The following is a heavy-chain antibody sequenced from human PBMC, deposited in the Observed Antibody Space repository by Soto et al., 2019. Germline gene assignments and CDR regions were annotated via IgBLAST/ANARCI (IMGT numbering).Heavy chain of an antibody. D-gene: IGHD2-21*02. CDR1: GGSISSGGYY. Sequence: SETLSLTCTVSGGSISSGGYYWSWIRQHPGKGLEWIGYIHYTGSMHYNPSLRSRLTMSVDTSKNLFSLKLGSVTAADTAVYFCAREDDGGDRDYYGLDVWGPGTTVTVSS. CDR2: IHYTGSM. CDR3: AREDDGGDRDYYGLDV. V-gene: IGHV4-30-4*08. J-gene: IGHJ6*02.